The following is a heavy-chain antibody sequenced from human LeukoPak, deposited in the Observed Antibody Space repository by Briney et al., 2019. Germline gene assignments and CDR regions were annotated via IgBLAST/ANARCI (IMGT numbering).Heavy chain of an antibody. Sequence: SQTLSLTCTVSGGSISSGSDYWSWIRQPAGKGLEWIGRIYTSGSTNYNPSLKSRVTISVDTSKNQFSLKLSSVTAADTAVYYCARGEDISGSPYWGQGTLVTVSS. CDR3: ARGEDISGSPY. CDR1: GGSISSGSDY. J-gene: IGHJ4*02. D-gene: IGHD3-3*02. CDR2: IYTSGST. V-gene: IGHV4-61*02.